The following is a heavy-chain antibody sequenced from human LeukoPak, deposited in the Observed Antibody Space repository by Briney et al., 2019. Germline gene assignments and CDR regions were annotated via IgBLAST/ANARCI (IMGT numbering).Heavy chain of an antibody. V-gene: IGHV3-48*01. CDR3: ARDLNWETY. D-gene: IGHD7-27*01. CDR2: ISSSSSTI. Sequence: GGTLRLSCAAAGFTFSSYSMTWVRKAPGKGLEWVSYISSSSSTIYYADSVKGRFTISRDNAKNSLYLQMNSLRAEDTAVYYCARDLNWETYWGQGTLVSVSS. J-gene: IGHJ4*02. CDR1: GFTFSSYS.